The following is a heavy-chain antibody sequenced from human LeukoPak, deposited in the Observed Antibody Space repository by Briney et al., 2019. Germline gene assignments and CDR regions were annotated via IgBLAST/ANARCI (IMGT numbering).Heavy chain of an antibody. CDR2: IYSGSST. CDR1: GFAVSSNY. CDR3: ARDRSSGWYVYDY. Sequence: GGSLRLSCAASGFAVSSNYMSWVRQAPGKGLEWLAVIYSGSSTYYADSVKGRFTISRDNSKNTLYLQMNSLRAEDTAVYYCARDRSSGWYVYDYWGQGTLVTVSS. J-gene: IGHJ4*02. V-gene: IGHV3-53*01. D-gene: IGHD6-19*01.